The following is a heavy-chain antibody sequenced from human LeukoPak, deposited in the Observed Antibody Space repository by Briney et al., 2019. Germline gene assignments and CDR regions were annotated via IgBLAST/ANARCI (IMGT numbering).Heavy chain of an antibody. CDR2: ISDSGGST. CDR3: AKSYCSSTSCYTEAFDI. D-gene: IGHD2-2*02. CDR1: GFTFSSYA. V-gene: IGHV3-23*01. J-gene: IGHJ3*02. Sequence: QAGGSLRLSCAASGFTFSSYAMSWVRQAPGKGLEWVSAISDSGGSTYYADSVKGRFTISRDNSKNTLYLQMNSLRAEDTAVYYCAKSYCSSTSCYTEAFDIWGQGTMVTVSS.